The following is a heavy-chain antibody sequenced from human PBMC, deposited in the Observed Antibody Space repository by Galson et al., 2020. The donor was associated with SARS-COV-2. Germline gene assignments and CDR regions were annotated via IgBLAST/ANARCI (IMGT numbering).Heavy chain of an antibody. CDR3: ARDLWEEMAYFDY. J-gene: IGHJ4*02. V-gene: IGHV3-7*01. D-gene: IGHD1-26*01. Sequence: GGSLRLSCAASGFTFSSYWMSWVRQAPGKGLEWVANIKQDGSEKYYVDSVKGRFTISRDNAKNSLYLQMNSLRAEDTAVYYCARDLWEEMAYFDYWGQGTLVTVSS. CDR2: IKQDGSEK. CDR1: GFTFSSYW.